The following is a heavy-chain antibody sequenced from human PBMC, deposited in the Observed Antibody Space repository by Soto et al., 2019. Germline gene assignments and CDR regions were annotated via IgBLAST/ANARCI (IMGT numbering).Heavy chain of an antibody. Sequence: QGQLQQWGTGLLKPSETLSLSCALYGDSFSGYYWSWIRQPPGKGLEWIGEITHRGVANYNPSLTSRVTISVDTSKNQFSLRLSSVTAADTAVYYCARDFMHWGQGTLVTVSS. V-gene: IGHV4-34*01. CDR1: GDSFSGYY. CDR3: ARDFMH. J-gene: IGHJ1*01. CDR2: ITHRGVA.